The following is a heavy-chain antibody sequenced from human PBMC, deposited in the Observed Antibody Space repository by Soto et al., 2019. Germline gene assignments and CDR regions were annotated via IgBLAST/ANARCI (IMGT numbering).Heavy chain of an antibody. CDR1: GYTFTTYA. V-gene: IGHV1-18*04. J-gene: IGHJ4*02. D-gene: IGHD2-8*01. CDR3: ARDQMVLDY. Sequence: QVQLVQSGAEVKKPGASVKVSCKASGYTFTTYAFNWVRQAPGQGLEWMGWISGYSGDANYAQKFQGRVTMTTDTATSTAYMELRSLRSDDTAVYYCARDQMVLDYCGQGTLVSVSS. CDR2: ISGYSGDA.